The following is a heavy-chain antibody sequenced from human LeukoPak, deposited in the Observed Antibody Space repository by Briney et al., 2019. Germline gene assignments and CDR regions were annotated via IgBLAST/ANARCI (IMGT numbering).Heavy chain of an antibody. CDR1: GFTFSSYW. J-gene: IGHJ4*02. Sequence: GGSLRLSCAASGFTFSSYWMHWVRQVPGKGLVWVSRINTDGSSTTYADSVKGRFTISRDNSKNALYLQMNSLRAEDTAVYYCAKVGDYDILTGYSPVDYWGQGTLVTVSS. CDR3: AKVGDYDILTGYSPVDY. V-gene: IGHV3-74*03. D-gene: IGHD3-9*01. CDR2: INTDGSST.